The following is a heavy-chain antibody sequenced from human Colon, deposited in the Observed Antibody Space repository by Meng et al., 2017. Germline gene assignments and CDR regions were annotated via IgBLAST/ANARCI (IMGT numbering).Heavy chain of an antibody. D-gene: IGHD3/OR15-3a*01. Sequence: GESLKISCAASGFTFGNYWMTWVRQAPGKGLEWVANINQGGTTKNFVDSVKGRFTISRDNADNSMSLQMNSLRAEDTAVYFCVRDVDYNTWGLGGYWGQGTLVTVSS. CDR3: VRDVDYNTWGLGGY. V-gene: IGHV3-7*01. J-gene: IGHJ4*02. CDR2: INQGGTTK. CDR1: GFTFGNYW.